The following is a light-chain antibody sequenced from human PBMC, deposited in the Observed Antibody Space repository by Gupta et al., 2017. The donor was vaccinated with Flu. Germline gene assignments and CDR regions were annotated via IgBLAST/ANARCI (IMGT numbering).Light chain of an antibody. V-gene: IGLV2-18*02. CDR3: SSDTSSYTFV. CDR1: SSDVCSYNP. CDR2: ELR. J-gene: IGLJ1*01. Sequence: QSAPTQPPSVSGSPGQSVTISCTGTSSDVCSYNPVYSCHHSPATTPTRMIYELRNRPSGVTDRFSGCKSGSTASLTISGRQGEDEDDYYCSSDTSSYTFVFGTGTKVTVL.